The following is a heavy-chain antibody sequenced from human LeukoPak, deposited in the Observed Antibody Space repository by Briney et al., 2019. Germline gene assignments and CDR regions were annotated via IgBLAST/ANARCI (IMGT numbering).Heavy chain of an antibody. V-gene: IGHV3-23*01. CDR1: GFTFSSYA. Sequence: GGSLRLSCAASGFTFSSYAMSWVRQAPGKGLEWVSAISGSGGSTYYADSVKGRFTISRDNAKNSLYLQMNSLRDEDTAVYYCARDRYYYGSGSYPGHFDYWGQGTLVTVSS. D-gene: IGHD3-10*01. J-gene: IGHJ4*02. CDR2: ISGSGGST. CDR3: ARDRYYYGSGSYPGHFDY.